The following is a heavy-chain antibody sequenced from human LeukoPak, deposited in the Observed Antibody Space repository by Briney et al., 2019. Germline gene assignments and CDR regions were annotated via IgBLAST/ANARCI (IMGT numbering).Heavy chain of an antibody. CDR2: ISYDGSNK. Sequence: GGSLRLSCAASGFTFSSYGMHWVRQAPGKGLEWVAVISYDGSNKHYADSVKGRFTISRDNSKNTLYLQMNSLRAEDTAVYYCAKANDILTGPFDYWGQGTLVTVSS. CDR3: AKANDILTGPFDY. J-gene: IGHJ4*02. CDR1: GFTFSSYG. D-gene: IGHD3-9*01. V-gene: IGHV3-30*18.